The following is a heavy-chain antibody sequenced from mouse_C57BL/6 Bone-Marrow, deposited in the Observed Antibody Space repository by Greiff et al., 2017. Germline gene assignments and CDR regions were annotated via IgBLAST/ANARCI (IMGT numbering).Heavy chain of an antibody. CDR2: ISSGSSTI. J-gene: IGHJ2*01. V-gene: IGHV5-17*01. D-gene: IGHD4-1*01. CDR1: GFTFSDYG. Sequence: EVQRVESGGGLVKPGGSLKLSCAASGFTFSDYGMHWVRQAPEKGLEWVAYISSGSSTIYYAATVKGRFTISRDNAKNTLFLQMTSLRSEDTAMYYCARRELVYFDSWVQGTTLTVSS. CDR3: ARRELVYFDS.